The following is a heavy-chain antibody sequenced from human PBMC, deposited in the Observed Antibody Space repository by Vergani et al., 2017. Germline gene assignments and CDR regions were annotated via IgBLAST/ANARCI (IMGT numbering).Heavy chain of an antibody. J-gene: IGHJ4*02. CDR2: IKPSGGST. D-gene: IGHD6-19*01. Sequence: QVQLVQSGAEVKKPGASVKVSCKASGYTFTSYYMHWVRQAPGQGLEWMGIIKPSGGSTSYAPKFQGRVTMTRDTSTSTVYMELSSLISEDTAVYYCARCSFIGGVAGHFDYWGQGTLVTVSS. CDR3: ARCSFIGGVAGHFDY. V-gene: IGHV1-46*01. CDR1: GYTFTSYY.